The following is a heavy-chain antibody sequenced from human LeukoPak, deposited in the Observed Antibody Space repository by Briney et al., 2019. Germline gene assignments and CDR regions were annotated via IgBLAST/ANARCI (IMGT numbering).Heavy chain of an antibody. CDR2: FSVFNGKT. J-gene: IGHJ3*01. Sequence: ASVKVSCKATGYSFFDYGISWVRQAPGQGLEWMGWFSVFNGKTNYAQKFQDRVTMTTDTSTSTPYLELGNLRSDDTAIYYCATDKPGAGAFDFWGQGTLVTVSS. CDR3: ATDKPGAGAFDF. V-gene: IGHV1-18*01. D-gene: IGHD3-10*01. CDR1: GYSFFDYG.